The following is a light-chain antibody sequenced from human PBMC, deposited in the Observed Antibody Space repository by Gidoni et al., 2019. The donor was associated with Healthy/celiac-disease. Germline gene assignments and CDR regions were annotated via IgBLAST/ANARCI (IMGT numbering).Light chain of an antibody. J-gene: IGKJ2*01. CDR3: QQYNSDSYT. CDR2: KAS. V-gene: IGKV1-5*03. Sequence: DIKITHSPSTLSASVGDRVTITCRASQSISSWLAWYQQKPGKAPKLLIYKASSLESGVPSRFSGSGSGTEFTLTISSLQPDDFATYYCQQYNSDSYTFGQGTKLEIK. CDR1: QSISSW.